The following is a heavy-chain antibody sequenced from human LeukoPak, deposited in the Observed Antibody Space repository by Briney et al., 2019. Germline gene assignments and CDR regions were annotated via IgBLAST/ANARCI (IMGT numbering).Heavy chain of an antibody. CDR2: IKTKTAAGTS. CDR1: GFIFKNAW. D-gene: IGHD6-19*01. CDR3: ATYSSGWKFEH. J-gene: IGHJ4*02. Sequence: GGSLRLSCAASGFIFKNAWMTWVRQAPGKGLEWVARIKTKTAAGTSDYAAPVRGRFIISRDDSNDTLHLQMDNLKTEDTGVYYCATYSSGWKFEHWGQGPLVSVSS. V-gene: IGHV3-15*01.